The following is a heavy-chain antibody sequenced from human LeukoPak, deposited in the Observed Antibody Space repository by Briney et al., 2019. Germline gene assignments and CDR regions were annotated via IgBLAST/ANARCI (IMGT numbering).Heavy chain of an antibody. CDR3: AASQPYDYVWGSYLKWEYYGMDV. Sequence: ASVKVSCKASGYTFTSYAMHWVRQAPGQRLEWMGWINAGNGNTKYSQKFQGRVTITRDTSASTAYMELSSLRSEDTAVYYCAASQPYDYVWGSYLKWEYYGMDVWGKGTTVTVSS. D-gene: IGHD3-16*02. J-gene: IGHJ6*04. CDR2: INAGNGNT. V-gene: IGHV1-3*01. CDR1: GYTFTSYA.